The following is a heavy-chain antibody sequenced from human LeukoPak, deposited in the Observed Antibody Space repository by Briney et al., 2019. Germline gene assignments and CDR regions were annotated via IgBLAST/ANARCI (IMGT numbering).Heavy chain of an antibody. CDR2: IYSGGNI. D-gene: IGHD2-15*01. CDR1: EITFSKYW. Sequence: GGSLRLSCPVSEITFSKYWIHWVRQAPGKGLLWVSVIYSGGNIYYIDSVKGRFTISRDTSRNTLYLQMNSLRAEDTAVYFCASRHCSGGGCYFAGADPFDYWGQGTLVTVSS. V-gene: IGHV3-53*01. J-gene: IGHJ4*02. CDR3: ASRHCSGGGCYFAGADPFDY.